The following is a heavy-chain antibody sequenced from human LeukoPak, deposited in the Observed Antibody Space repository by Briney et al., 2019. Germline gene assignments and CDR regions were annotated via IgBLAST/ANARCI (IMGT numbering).Heavy chain of an antibody. V-gene: IGHV3-15*07. CDR2: IKSKTDGGTT. Sequence: GGSLRLSCAASGFTFSNAWMNWVRQAPGKGLEWVGRIKSKTDGGTTDYAAPVKGRFTISRDDSKNTLYLQMNSLKTEDTAVYYCARGALRGYSGYSYWGQGTLVTVSS. CDR1: GFTFSNAW. D-gene: IGHD5-12*01. CDR3: ARGALRGYSGYSY. J-gene: IGHJ4*02.